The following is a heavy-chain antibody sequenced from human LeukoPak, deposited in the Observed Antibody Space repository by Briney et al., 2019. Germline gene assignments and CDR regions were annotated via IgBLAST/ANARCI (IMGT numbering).Heavy chain of an antibody. D-gene: IGHD3-22*01. CDR1: GFTFSSYS. Sequence: GGSLRLSCAASGFTFSSYSMNWVRQAPGKGLEWVGRIKSKTDGGTTDYAAPVKGRFTISRDDSKNTLYLQMNSLKTEDTAVYYCTTDHNRITMIVVVRDYWGQGTLVTVSS. J-gene: IGHJ4*02. CDR2: IKSKTDGGTT. CDR3: TTDHNRITMIVVVRDY. V-gene: IGHV3-15*01.